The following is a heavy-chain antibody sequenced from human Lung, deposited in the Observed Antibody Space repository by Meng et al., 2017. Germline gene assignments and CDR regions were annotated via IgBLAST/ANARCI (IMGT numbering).Heavy chain of an antibody. CDR1: GGAISSSNW. V-gene: IGHV4-4*02. J-gene: IGHJ4*02. Sequence: QDQLQQSAPGPVKPSGTPSLPCPVSGGAISSSNWGSWVRKPPGKGREWIGEIYHSGSTNYNPSLKSRVTISVDKSKNQFSLKLSSVTAADTAVYYCARRGLWLDPQNFDYWGQGTLVTVSS. CDR2: IYHSGST. D-gene: IGHD6-19*01. CDR3: ARRGLWLDPQNFDY.